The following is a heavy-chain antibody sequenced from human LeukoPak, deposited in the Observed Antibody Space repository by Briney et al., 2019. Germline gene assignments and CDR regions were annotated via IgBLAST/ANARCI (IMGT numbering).Heavy chain of an antibody. CDR3: ARARSVGATTGFDY. V-gene: IGHV3-30*04. Sequence: SGTSLRLSCAASGFTFSSYALHWVRQAPGKGLEWVAVISDDGRHKYYAESVEGRFTISRDNSNNMLYLQMNSLRPDDTAVCYCARARSVGATTGFDYWGQGTLVTVSS. CDR2: ISDDGRHK. CDR1: GFTFSSYA. J-gene: IGHJ4*02. D-gene: IGHD1-26*01.